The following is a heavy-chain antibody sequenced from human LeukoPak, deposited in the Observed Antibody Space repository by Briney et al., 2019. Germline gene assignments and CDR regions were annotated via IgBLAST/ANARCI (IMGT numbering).Heavy chain of an antibody. J-gene: IGHJ6*03. CDR2: IWYDGSNK. Sequence: GGSLRLSCAASGFTFSSYGMHWVRQAPGKGLEWVAVIWYDGSNKYYADSVKGRFTISRDNSKNTLYLQMNSLRAEDTAVYYYASEQVTSSYYYMDVWGKGTTVTVSS. CDR3: ASEQVTSSYYYMDV. CDR1: GFTFSSYG. V-gene: IGHV3-33*01. D-gene: IGHD4-23*01.